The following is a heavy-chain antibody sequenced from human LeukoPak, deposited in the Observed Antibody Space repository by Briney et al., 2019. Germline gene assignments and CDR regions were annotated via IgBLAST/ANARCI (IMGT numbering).Heavy chain of an antibody. V-gene: IGHV3-13*05. J-gene: IGHJ2*01. CDR1: GFTFSSYA. CDR3: ARGSGITMIVDWYFDL. D-gene: IGHD3-22*01. Sequence: PGGSLRLSCAASGFTFSSYAMSWVRQAPGKGLEWVSAIGTAGDPYYPGSVKGRFTISRENAKNSLYLQMNSLRAGDTAVYYCARGSGITMIVDWYFDLWGRGTLVTVSS. CDR2: IGTAGDP.